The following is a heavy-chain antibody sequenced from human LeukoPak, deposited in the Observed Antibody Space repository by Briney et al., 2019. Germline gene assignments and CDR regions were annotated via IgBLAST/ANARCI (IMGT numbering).Heavy chain of an antibody. D-gene: IGHD3-22*01. V-gene: IGHV1-69*13. CDR2: IIPIFGTA. CDR3: ARDNSHYYDSSGYNYYYYYYMDV. CDR1: GYTLTELS. Sequence: ASVKVSCKVSGYTLTELSMHWVRQAPGQGLEGVGVIIPIFGTANYAQKLQGRVTITADESTSTAYMELSSLRSEDTAVYYCARDNSHYYDSSGYNYYYYYYMDVWGKGTTVTVSS. J-gene: IGHJ6*03.